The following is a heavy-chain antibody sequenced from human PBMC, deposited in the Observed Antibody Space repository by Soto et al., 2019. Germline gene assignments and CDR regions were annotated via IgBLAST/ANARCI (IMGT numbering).Heavy chain of an antibody. D-gene: IGHD6-6*01. CDR2: INAHSGGT. J-gene: IGHJ5*02. CDR1: GFSFTGYY. Sequence: ASVKVSCKASGFSFTGYYIHWLRQAPGQGLEWMGWINAHSGGTEYAQKFQVRVTLTRDTSIATAYLTLTSLTSDDTALYYCAKDLTRQLAYWLDPWGQGTKVTVSS. V-gene: IGHV1-2*02. CDR3: AKDLTRQLAYWLDP.